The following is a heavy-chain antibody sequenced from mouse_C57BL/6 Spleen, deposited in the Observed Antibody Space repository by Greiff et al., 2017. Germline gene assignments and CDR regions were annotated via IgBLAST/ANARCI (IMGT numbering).Heavy chain of an antibody. D-gene: IGHD2-4*01. CDR3: AIQEEIDDYDAGYYYAMDY. V-gene: IGHV1-74*01. CDR1: GYTFTSYW. Sequence: QVQLQQPGAELVKPGASVKVSCKASGYTFTSYWMHWVKQRPGQGLECIGRIHPSDSDTNYNQKFKGKATLTVDKSSSTAYMQLSSLTSEDSAVYYCAIQEEIDDYDAGYYYAMDYWGQGTSVTVSS. CDR2: IHPSDSDT. J-gene: IGHJ4*01.